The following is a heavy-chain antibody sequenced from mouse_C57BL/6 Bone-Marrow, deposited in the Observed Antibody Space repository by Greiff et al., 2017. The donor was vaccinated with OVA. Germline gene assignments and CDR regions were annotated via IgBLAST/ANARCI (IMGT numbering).Heavy chain of an antibody. J-gene: IGHJ3*01. CDR2: VYPYNGGT. V-gene: IGHV1-36*01. Sequence: EVQLQQSGPVLVKPGPSVKISCKASGFTFTDYYIPFFPPLPFPLLSLIGLVYPYNGGTSYNQKFKGKATLTVDTSSSTAYMELNSLTSEDSAVYYCARSGYDYDGAWFAYWGQGTLVTVSA. CDR3: ARSGYDYDGAWFAY. CDR1: GFTFTDYY. D-gene: IGHD2-4*01.